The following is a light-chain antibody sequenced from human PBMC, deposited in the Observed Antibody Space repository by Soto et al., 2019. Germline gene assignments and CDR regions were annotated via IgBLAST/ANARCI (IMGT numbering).Light chain of an antibody. CDR2: KAS. V-gene: IGKV1-5*03. Sequence: DIQMTQSPGTRSASVGDIVTITFRSRKSIRSWLASYQQKPGKAPKLLIYKASTLKSGVPSRFSGSGSGTEFTLNISSLQHDDFATYYCPPYNSYSEAFGQGTKVDIK. CDR1: KSIRSW. J-gene: IGKJ1*01. CDR3: PPYNSYSEA.